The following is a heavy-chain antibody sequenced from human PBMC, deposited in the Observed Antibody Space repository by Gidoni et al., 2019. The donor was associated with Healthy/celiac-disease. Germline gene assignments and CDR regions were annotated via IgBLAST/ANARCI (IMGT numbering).Heavy chain of an antibody. CDR2: LSYDGSNK. Sequence: QVQLVESGGCVFPPGSSLRLSCAASGVTFSTYAMHWVRQAPGKGMECVAVLSYDGSNKYYADAVKGRVTISRDNSTNTLYLKLNSLRAEDTAVYYCARGTDSSGYYYGYYFDYWGQGTLVTVSS. CDR3: ARGTDSSGYYYGYYFDY. CDR1: GVTFSTYA. J-gene: IGHJ4*02. V-gene: IGHV3-30-3*01. D-gene: IGHD3-22*01.